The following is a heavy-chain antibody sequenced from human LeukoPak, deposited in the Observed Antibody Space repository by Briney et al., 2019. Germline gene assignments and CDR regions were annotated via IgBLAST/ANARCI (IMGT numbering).Heavy chain of an antibody. D-gene: IGHD2-15*01. CDR2: IKQDGSEK. Sequence: GGSLRLSCAASGFTFSSYWMTWVRQAPGKGLEWVANIKQDGSEKYYVDSVKGRFTISRDNAKNSLYLQMNSQRAEDTAAYYCTRDTGCSGGTCYSFYDYWGQGTLVTVSS. J-gene: IGHJ4*02. V-gene: IGHV3-7*01. CDR1: GFTFSSYW. CDR3: TRDTGCSGGTCYSFYDY.